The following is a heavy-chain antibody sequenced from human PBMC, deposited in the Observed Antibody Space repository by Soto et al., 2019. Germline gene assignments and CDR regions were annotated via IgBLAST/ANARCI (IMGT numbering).Heavy chain of an antibody. CDR1: GGTFSSYA. CDR2: IIPIFGTA. Sequence: SVKDSCKASGGTFSSYAISWVRQAPGQGLEWMGGIIPIFGTANYAQKFQGRVTITADESTSTAYMELSSLRSEDTAVYYCARHAGRTYYDILTGPYDIWGQGTRVTVSS. CDR3: ARHAGRTYYDILTGPYDI. J-gene: IGHJ3*02. D-gene: IGHD3-9*01. V-gene: IGHV1-69*13.